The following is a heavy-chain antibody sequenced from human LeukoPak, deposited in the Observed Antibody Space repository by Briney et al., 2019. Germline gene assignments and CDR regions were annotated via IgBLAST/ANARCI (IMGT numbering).Heavy chain of an antibody. CDR1: GFTFSSYN. D-gene: IGHD6-19*01. J-gene: IGHJ4*02. V-gene: IGHV3-48*04. CDR2: ISSSSSTI. CDR3: ARGLVRTSSGWFFDY. Sequence: GGSLRLSCAASGFTFSSYNMNWVRQAPGKGLEGVSYISSSSSTIHYADSVRGRFTISRDNAKNSLYLQMNSLRAGDTAVYYCARGLVRTSSGWFFDYWGQGTLITVSS.